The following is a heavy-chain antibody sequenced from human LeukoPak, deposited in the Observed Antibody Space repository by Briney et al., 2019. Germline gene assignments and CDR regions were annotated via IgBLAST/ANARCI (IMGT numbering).Heavy chain of an antibody. D-gene: IGHD4-17*01. CDR2: VGVSGANT. Sequence: PGGSLRLSCAASGFTFSTYTMNWVRQAPGKGLEWVSTVGVSGANTFYADSVKGRFTISRDNSENTLYLQMNSLRAEDTAVYYCAKRVAVTTTRYFDYWGQGTLVTVSS. J-gene: IGHJ4*02. CDR3: AKRVAVTTTRYFDY. V-gene: IGHV3-23*01. CDR1: GFTFSTYT.